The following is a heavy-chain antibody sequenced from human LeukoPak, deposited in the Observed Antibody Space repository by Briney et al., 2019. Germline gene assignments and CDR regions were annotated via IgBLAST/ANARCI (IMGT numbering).Heavy chain of an antibody. CDR2: TSSSSSTI. V-gene: IGHV3-48*04. J-gene: IGHJ4*02. CDR3: AREGSIAAAGILFDY. Sequence: GGSLRLSCAASGFTISSYSMNWVRQAPGKGLEWVSYTSSSSSTIYYADSVKGRFTISRDSAKNSLYLQMNSLRAEDTAVYYCAREGSIAAAGILFDYWGQGTLVTVSS. D-gene: IGHD6-13*01. CDR1: GFTISSYS.